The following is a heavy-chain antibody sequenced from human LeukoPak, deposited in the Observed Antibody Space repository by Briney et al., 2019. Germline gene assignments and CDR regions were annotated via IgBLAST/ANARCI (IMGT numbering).Heavy chain of an antibody. D-gene: IGHD2-15*01. CDR3: ARTSIVVVVAAWGTSSYYFDY. CDR1: GGSISSGGYY. V-gene: IGHV4-31*03. Sequence: SQTLSLTCTVSGGSISSGGYYWSWIRQHPGKGLEWIGYIYYSGSTYYNPSHKSRVTILVDTSKNQFSLKLSSVTAADTAVYYCARTSIVVVVAAWGTSSYYFDYWGQGTLVTVSS. J-gene: IGHJ4*02. CDR2: IYYSGST.